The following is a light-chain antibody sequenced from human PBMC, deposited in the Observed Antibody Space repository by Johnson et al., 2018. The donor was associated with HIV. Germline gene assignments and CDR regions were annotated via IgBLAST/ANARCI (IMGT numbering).Light chain of an antibody. CDR1: SSNIGNNY. V-gene: IGLV1-51*02. J-gene: IGLJ1*01. CDR2: EDT. CDR3: GTWDGSLSAGAV. Sequence: SVLTLPPSVSAAPGQKVTISCSGSSSNIGNNYVSWYQQLPGTAPKLLIYEDTRRPSGIPDRFSGSQSGTSATLGITGLQTGDEGDYYCGTWDGSLSAGAVFGTGTKVTVL.